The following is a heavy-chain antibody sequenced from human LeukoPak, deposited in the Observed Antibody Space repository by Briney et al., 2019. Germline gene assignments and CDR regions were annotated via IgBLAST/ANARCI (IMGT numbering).Heavy chain of an antibody. CDR1: GFTFSSYG. CDR2: IRYDGSNK. D-gene: IGHD3-3*01. V-gene: IGHV3-30*02. CDR3: ARDRRFLEWLFGDY. J-gene: IGHJ4*02. Sequence: PGGSLRLSCAASGFTFSSYGMHWVRQAPGKGLEWVAFIRYDGSNKYYADSVKGRFTISRDNSKNTLYLQMNSLRAEDTAVYYCARDRRFLEWLFGDYWGPGTLVTVSS.